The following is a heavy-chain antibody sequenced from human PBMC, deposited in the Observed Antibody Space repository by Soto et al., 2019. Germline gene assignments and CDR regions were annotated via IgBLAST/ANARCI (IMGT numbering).Heavy chain of an antibody. V-gene: IGHV3-33*01. CDR2: IWYDGSSK. Sequence: PXGSLRLSCASSVCTFRNHAMHWVRHSPGKGLEWVALIWYDGSSKYYADSVKGRFTISRDNSKNTLYLEMNSLRAEDTAMYYCGRDQGAVIIKEYLGQGTLVTVSS. CDR3: GRDQGAVIIKEY. CDR1: VCTFRNHA. J-gene: IGHJ4*02.